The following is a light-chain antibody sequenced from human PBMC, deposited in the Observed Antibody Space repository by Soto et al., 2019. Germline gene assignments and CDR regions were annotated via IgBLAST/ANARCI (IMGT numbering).Light chain of an antibody. CDR1: TSDIGSYDY. CDR3: CSYAGTYTVI. J-gene: IGLJ2*01. CDR2: DVI. V-gene: IGLV2-11*01. Sequence: QSALTQPRSVSGSPGQSVTISCTGTTSDIGSYDYVSWYQQHPGKAPKLMIYDVIKRPSGVPDRFSGSKSGSTASLTISGLQAADDADYYCCSYAGTYTVIFGGGTKLTVL.